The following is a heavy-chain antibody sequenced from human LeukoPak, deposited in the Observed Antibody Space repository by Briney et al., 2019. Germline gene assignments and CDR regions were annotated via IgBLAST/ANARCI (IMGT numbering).Heavy chain of an antibody. D-gene: IGHD3-22*01. Sequence: PSETLSLTCTVSGGFISSSSYYWGWIRQPPGKGLEWIGSIYYSGSTYYNPSLKSRVTISVDTSKNQFSLKLSSVTAADTAVYYCARDPLDYYDSSGYPYWYFDLWGRGTLVTVSS. CDR1: GGFISSSSYY. CDR3: ARDPLDYYDSSGYPYWYFDL. V-gene: IGHV4-39*07. J-gene: IGHJ2*01. CDR2: IYYSGST.